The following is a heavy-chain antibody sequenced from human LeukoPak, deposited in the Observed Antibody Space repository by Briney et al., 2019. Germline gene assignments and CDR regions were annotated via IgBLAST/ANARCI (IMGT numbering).Heavy chain of an antibody. V-gene: IGHV3-53*05. CDR3: SRSWFFP. CDR1: GFTVSSDY. J-gene: IGHJ5*02. Sequence: GGSLRLSCAASGFTVSSDYMSWVRQAPGKGLEWVSVIYSGGSTYYADSVKGRFPISRDKSKNTVYLQMNSLRFEDAAMYYCSRSWFFPWGRGT. CDR2: IYSGGST.